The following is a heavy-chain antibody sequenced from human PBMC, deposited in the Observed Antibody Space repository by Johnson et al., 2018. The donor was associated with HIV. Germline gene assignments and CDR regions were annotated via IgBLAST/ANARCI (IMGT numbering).Heavy chain of an antibody. CDR2: IRYDGSNK. CDR3: ARDGGYCSSTSCFRHWASAFDI. D-gene: IGHD2-2*01. V-gene: IGHV3-33*08. J-gene: IGHJ3*02. Sequence: QMQLVESGGGVVQPGRSLRLSCAASGLTFSSYGMHWVRQAPGKGLEWVAVIRYDGSNKYYADSVKGRFTISRDNSKNTLYLQMNSLRAEDTAVYYCARDGGYCSSTSCFRHWASAFDIWGQGTMVTVSS. CDR1: GLTFSSYG.